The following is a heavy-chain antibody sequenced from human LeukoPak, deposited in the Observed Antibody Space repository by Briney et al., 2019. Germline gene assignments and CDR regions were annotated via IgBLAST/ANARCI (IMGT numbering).Heavy chain of an antibody. CDR3: ARGHRRYCSGGSCYPAGFDY. D-gene: IGHD2-15*01. V-gene: IGHV4-34*01. CDR1: GGSFSGYY. J-gene: IGHJ4*02. CDR2: ISHSGST. Sequence: PSETLSLTCAVYGGSFSGYYWSWIRQPPGKGLEWIGEISHSGSTNYNPSLKSRVTISVDTSKNQFSLKLSSVTAADTAVYYCARGHRRYCSGGSCYPAGFDYWGQGTLVTVSS.